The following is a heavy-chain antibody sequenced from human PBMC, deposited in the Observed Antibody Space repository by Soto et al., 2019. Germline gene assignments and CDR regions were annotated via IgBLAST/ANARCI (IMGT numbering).Heavy chain of an antibody. J-gene: IGHJ6*02. V-gene: IGHV1-69*01. Sequence: QVQLVQSGAEVKKPGSSVKVSCKAYGGTFSSFLISWVRQAPGQGLEWMGGITPIFGTTHYAQKLQGRVTITADESTNTAYMELSSLRFGDTAMYYCARLWGPDSGDGRQPADADQQEYYYGLDVWGQGTRVTVSS. CDR3: ARLWGPDSGDGRQPADADQQEYYYGLDV. D-gene: IGHD5-12*01. CDR1: GGTFSSFL. CDR2: ITPIFGTT.